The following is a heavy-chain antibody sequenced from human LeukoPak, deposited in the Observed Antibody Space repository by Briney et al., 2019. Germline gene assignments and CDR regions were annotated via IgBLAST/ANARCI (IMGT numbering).Heavy chain of an antibody. D-gene: IGHD6-19*01. V-gene: IGHV4-59*08. Sequence: SETLSLTCTVSGGSISSYYWSWIRQPPGKGLEWIGYIYYSGSTNYNPSLKSRVTISVDTSKNQFSLKLSSVTAADTAVYYCARHMSGGWYLGFDYWGQGTLVTVSS. CDR1: GGSISSYY. CDR2: IYYSGST. CDR3: ARHMSGGWYLGFDY. J-gene: IGHJ4*02.